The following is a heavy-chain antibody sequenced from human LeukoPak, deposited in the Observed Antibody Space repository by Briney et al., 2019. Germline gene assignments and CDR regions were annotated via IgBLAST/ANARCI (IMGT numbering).Heavy chain of an antibody. CDR1: GFTFNTYG. Sequence: AGGSLRLSCAASGFTFNTYGMSWVRQAPGKGLEWVSGISGSGGATYYADSVKGRFTISRDNSKNTLYLQMNSLRAEDTAVYYCAKDSYFDWKRAFDIWGQGTMVTVSS. V-gene: IGHV3-23*01. CDR3: AKDSYFDWKRAFDI. J-gene: IGHJ3*02. CDR2: ISGSGGAT. D-gene: IGHD3-9*01.